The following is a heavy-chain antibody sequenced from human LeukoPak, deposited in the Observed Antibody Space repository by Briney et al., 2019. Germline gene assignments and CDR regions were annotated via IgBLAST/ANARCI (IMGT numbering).Heavy chain of an antibody. CDR1: ELTLSSNI. CDR2: IISNGGGT. V-gene: IGHV3-64*02. J-gene: IGHJ4*02. Sequence: PGGPLCPSFAPSELTLSSNIMNWARQAPGKSLKYVSAIISNGGGTYYADSVKGRFTISRDNSKNTLYLQMGSLRADDMAVYYCARASLQLIRDDFWSGYYDYWGQGTLVTVSS. D-gene: IGHD3-3*01. CDR3: ARASLQLIRDDFWSGYYDY.